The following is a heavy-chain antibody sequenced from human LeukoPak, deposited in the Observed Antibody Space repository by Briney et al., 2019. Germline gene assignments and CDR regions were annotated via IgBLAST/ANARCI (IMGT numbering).Heavy chain of an antibody. CDR2: INQDGSEK. V-gene: IGHV3-7*01. J-gene: IGHJ4*02. CDR1: GLTFSGHW. D-gene: IGHD6-6*01. CDR3: AKSYSSSSGFDY. Sequence: GGSLRLSCAASGLTFSGHWFNWVRQAPGKGLEWVAKINQDGSEKYYVDSVRGRFTISRDNSKNTLYLQMNSLRAEDTAVYYCAKSYSSSSGFDYWGQGTLVTVSS.